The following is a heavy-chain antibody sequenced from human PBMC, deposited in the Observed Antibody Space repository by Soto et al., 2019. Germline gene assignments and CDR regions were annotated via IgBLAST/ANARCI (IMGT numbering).Heavy chain of an antibody. CDR1: GGSFSGYY. Sequence: SETLSLTCAVYGGSFSGYYWSWIRQPPGKGLEWIGEINHSGSTNYNPSLKSRVTISVDTSTNQFSLKLSSVTAADTAVYYCARGDGDIVVVPAAPGGCGMDVLGQGTTVTVSS. V-gene: IGHV4-34*01. J-gene: IGHJ6*02. CDR3: ARGDGDIVVVPAAPGGCGMDV. CDR2: INHSGST. D-gene: IGHD2-2*01.